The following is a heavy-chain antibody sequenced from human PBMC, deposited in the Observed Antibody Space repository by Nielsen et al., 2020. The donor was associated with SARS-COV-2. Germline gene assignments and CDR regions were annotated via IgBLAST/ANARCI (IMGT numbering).Heavy chain of an antibody. CDR3: AKESQYSGYDLYYYSYYGMDV. D-gene: IGHD5-12*01. Sequence: GGSLRLSCAPSGFPFRTYGMIWVRQAPGLGLEWVSAIRASGHSTYYADSVRGRFTISRDGSDDTVHLQMGSLRVGDTAIYYCAKESQYSGYDLYYYSYYGMDVWGQGTTVTVSS. CDR1: GFPFRTYG. V-gene: IGHV3-23*01. J-gene: IGHJ6*02. CDR2: IRASGHST.